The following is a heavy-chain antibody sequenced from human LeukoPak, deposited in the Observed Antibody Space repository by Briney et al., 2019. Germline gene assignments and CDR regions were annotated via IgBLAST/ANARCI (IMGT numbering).Heavy chain of an antibody. CDR1: GYSISSGYY. CDR3: ARDRILGYSGSSPGDYYYGMDV. Sequence: PSETLSLTCTVSGYSISSGYYWGWIWQPPGKGLEWIGYIYYSGSTYYNPSLKSRVTISVDTSKNQFSLKLSSVTAADTAVYYCARDRILGYSGSSPGDYYYGMDVWGQGTTVTVSS. D-gene: IGHD1-26*01. CDR2: IYYSGST. V-gene: IGHV4-38-2*02. J-gene: IGHJ6*02.